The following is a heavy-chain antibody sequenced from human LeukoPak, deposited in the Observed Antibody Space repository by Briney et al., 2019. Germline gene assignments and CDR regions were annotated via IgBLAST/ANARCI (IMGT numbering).Heavy chain of an antibody. Sequence: PGGSLRLSCAASGFTFSSYSMNWVRQAPGKGLEWVSSISSSSSYIYYADSVKGRFTISRDNAKNSLYLQMNSLRAEDTAVYYCAREAYYDSSGYYWSHFDYWGQGTLVTVSS. CDR3: AREAYYDSSGYYWSHFDY. CDR1: GFTFSSYS. J-gene: IGHJ4*02. V-gene: IGHV3-21*01. CDR2: ISSSSSYI. D-gene: IGHD3-22*01.